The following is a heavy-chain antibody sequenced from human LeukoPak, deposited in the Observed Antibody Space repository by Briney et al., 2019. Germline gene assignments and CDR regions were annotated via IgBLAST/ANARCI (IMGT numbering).Heavy chain of an antibody. CDR1: GGSISSGSYY. V-gene: IGHV4-61*02. J-gene: IGHJ4*02. CDR2: IYSSGST. Sequence: SETLSLTCTVSGGSISSGSYYWSWIRQPAGKGLEWIGRIYSSGSTNYNPSLKSRVTISVDTSKNQFSLKLSSVTAADTAVYYCARGVVPRVVYFDYWGQGTLVTVSS. CDR3: ARGVVPRVVYFDY. D-gene: IGHD3-3*01.